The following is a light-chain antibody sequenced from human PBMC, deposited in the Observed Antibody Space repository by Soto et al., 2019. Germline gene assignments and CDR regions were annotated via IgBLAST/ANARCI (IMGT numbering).Light chain of an antibody. CDR2: DVS. Sequence: QSALTQPASVSGSPGQSITISCTGTSSDVGGYNYVSWYQQHPGKAPKLMIYDVSNRPSGVSNRFSGSKSGNTASLTISGLPAEDEADYYCSSYTSSSTRGVVFGGGTQLTVL. CDR3: SSYTSSSTRGVV. CDR1: SSDVGGYNY. V-gene: IGLV2-14*01. J-gene: IGLJ2*01.